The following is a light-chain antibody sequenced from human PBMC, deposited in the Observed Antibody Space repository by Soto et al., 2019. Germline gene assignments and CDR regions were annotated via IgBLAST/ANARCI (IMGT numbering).Light chain of an antibody. V-gene: IGLV2-14*01. CDR3: SSYTSSSTPCVV. J-gene: IGLJ2*01. Sequence: QSVLTQPASVSGSPGQSITISCTGTSSDVGGYNYVSWYQQHPGKAPKLMIYGVSNRPSGVSNRFSGSKSGNTASLTISGLQAEDEADYYCSSYTSSSTPCVVFGGGTKLTVL. CDR2: GVS. CDR1: SSDVGGYNY.